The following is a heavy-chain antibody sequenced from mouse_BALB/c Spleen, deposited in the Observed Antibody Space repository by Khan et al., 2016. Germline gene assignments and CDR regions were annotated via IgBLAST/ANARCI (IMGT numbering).Heavy chain of an antibody. J-gene: IGHJ3*01. CDR3: ARAGYYGYLAY. CDR2: INPDSSTI. D-gene: IGHD1-1*01. Sequence: EVKLLESGGGLVQPGGSLKLSCAASGFDFSRYWMSWVRQAPGKGLEWIGEINPDSSTINYTPSLKDKFIISRNTAKNTLYLQLSKVRSEDTALYYCARAGYYGYLAYWGQGTLVTVSA. CDR1: GFDFSRYW. V-gene: IGHV4-1*02.